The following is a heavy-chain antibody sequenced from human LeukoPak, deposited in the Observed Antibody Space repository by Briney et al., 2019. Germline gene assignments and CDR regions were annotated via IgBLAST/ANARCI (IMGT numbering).Heavy chain of an antibody. CDR3: ARDNALPMATIIDY. CDR2: INPNSGGT. CDR1: GYTFTGYY. Sequence: ASVKVSCKASGYTFTGYYMHWVRQAPGQGLEWMGWINPNSGGTNYAQKFQGRVTMTRDTSISTAYMELSRLRSDDTAVHYCARDNALPMATIIDYWGQGTLVTVSS. V-gene: IGHV1-2*02. J-gene: IGHJ4*02. D-gene: IGHD5-24*01.